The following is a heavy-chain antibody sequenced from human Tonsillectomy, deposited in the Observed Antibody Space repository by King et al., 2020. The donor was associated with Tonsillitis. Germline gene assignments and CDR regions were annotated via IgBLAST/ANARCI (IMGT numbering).Heavy chain of an antibody. D-gene: IGHD3-22*01. CDR3: AKAYYYDSCGYFDY. CDR2: IRCSGVST. CDR1: GFTFSSYA. Sequence: EVQLVESGGGLVQPGGSLRLSCAASGFTFSSYAMSWVRQAPGKGLEWVSGIRCSGVSTYYADSVKGRFTISRDNSKNTLYLQMNSLRAEDTAIYYCAKAYYYDSCGYFDYWGQGTLVTVSS. V-gene: IGHV3-23*04. J-gene: IGHJ4*02.